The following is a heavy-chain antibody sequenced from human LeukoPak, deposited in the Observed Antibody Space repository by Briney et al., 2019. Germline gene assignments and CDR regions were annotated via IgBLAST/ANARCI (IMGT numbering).Heavy chain of an antibody. Sequence: ASVKVSCKASGYTFSGYYMHWVRQAPGQGLEWMGWIKPNSGDTNYAQKFQGRVSMTRDTSINTAYMELSRLRSDDTSVYYCARTLPNYYYGMDVWGQGTTVTVSS. D-gene: IGHD1-26*01. CDR1: GYTFSGYY. V-gene: IGHV1-2*02. J-gene: IGHJ6*02. CDR2: IKPNSGDT. CDR3: ARTLPNYYYGMDV.